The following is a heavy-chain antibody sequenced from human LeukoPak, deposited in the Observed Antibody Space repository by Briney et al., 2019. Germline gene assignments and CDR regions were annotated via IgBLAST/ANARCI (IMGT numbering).Heavy chain of an antibody. CDR1: GGSFSGYY. J-gene: IGHJ5*02. CDR3: ARGRYCSSTSCYLNWFDP. D-gene: IGHD2-2*01. V-gene: IGHV4-34*01. Sequence: SETLSLTCAVYGGSFSGYYWSWIRQPPGKGLEWIGEINHSGSTNYNPSLKSRVTISVDTSKNQFSLKLSSVTAADTAVYYRARGRYCSSTSCYLNWFDPWGQGTLVTVSS. CDR2: INHSGST.